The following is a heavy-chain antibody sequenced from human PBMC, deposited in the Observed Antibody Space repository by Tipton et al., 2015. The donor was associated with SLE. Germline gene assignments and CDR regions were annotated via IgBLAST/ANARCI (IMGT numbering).Heavy chain of an antibody. CDR3: AKRGGVWLRPGCYFDY. V-gene: IGHV3-30-3*02. J-gene: IGHJ4*02. CDR2: ISYDGSNK. Sequence: SLRLSCAASGFTFSSYAMHWVRQAPGKGLEWVAVISYDGSNKYYADSVKGRFTISRDNSKNTLYLQMNSLRAEDTAVYYCAKRGGVWLRPGCYFDYWGQGTLVTVSS. CDR1: GFTFSSYA. D-gene: IGHD5-12*01.